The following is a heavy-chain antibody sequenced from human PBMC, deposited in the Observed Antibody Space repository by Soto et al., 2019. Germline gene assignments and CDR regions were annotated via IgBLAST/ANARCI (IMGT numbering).Heavy chain of an antibody. J-gene: IGHJ3*01. V-gene: IGHV4-31*03. CDR3: ARRHDALTGPDAFDV. Sequence: QVQLQESGPGLVKASQTLSLTCPVSGDSISSDGYYLTWIRQHPGKGLEWLGDIYYSGSTSYNPSLESRVTMSVHTSDNQLSLKLLSVTAADTAVYYCARRHDALTGPDAFDVWGQGTKVTVSS. CDR2: IYYSGST. D-gene: IGHD3-9*01. CDR1: GDSISSDGYY.